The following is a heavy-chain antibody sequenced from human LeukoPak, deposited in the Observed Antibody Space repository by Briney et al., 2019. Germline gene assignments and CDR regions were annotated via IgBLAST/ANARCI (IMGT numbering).Heavy chain of an antibody. Sequence: SETLSLTCTVSGGSVSSGSYYWSWIRQPPGKGLEWIGYIYYSGSTNYNPSLKSRVTISVDTSKNQFSLKLSSVTAADTAVYYCAREGCSGGSCFLYLFDYWGQGTLVTVSS. CDR2: IYYSGST. V-gene: IGHV4-61*01. D-gene: IGHD2-15*01. CDR1: GGSVSSGSYY. J-gene: IGHJ4*02. CDR3: AREGCSGGSCFLYLFDY.